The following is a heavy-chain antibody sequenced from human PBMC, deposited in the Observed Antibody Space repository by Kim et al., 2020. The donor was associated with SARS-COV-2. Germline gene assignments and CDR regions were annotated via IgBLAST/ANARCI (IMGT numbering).Heavy chain of an antibody. J-gene: IGHJ4*02. CDR3: ARAAGKSRDGYNMSPDY. CDR1: GFTFSSYS. V-gene: IGHV3-21*01. CDR2: ISSSSSYI. Sequence: GGSLRLSCAASGFTFSSYSMNWVRQAPGKGLEWVSSISSSSSYIYYADSVKGRFTISRDNAKNSLYLQMNSLRAEDTAVYYCARAAGKSRDGYNMSPDYWGQGTLVTVSS. D-gene: IGHD5-12*01.